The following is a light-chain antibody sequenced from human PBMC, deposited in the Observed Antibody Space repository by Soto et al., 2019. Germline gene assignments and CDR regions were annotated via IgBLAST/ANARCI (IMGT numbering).Light chain of an antibody. V-gene: IGKV3-15*01. Sequence: EIALTHSPGTLSLSPGERVTLSCRASQRVGNNLAWHQQKPGQSPRLLIFGASTRATGVPARFSGSGSGTEFTLTISSLQPDDFATDYCQHYNSYSEAFGQGTKVDIK. J-gene: IGKJ1*01. CDR1: QRVGNN. CDR2: GAS. CDR3: QHYNSYSEA.